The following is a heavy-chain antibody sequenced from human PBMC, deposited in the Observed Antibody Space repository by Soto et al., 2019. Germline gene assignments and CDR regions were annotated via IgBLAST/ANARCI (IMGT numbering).Heavy chain of an antibody. V-gene: IGHV3-15*07. CDR3: TTDAVNSYGPP. D-gene: IGHD5-18*01. CDR2: IKSKTDCGTT. CDR1: GFTFSNAW. J-gene: IGHJ5*02. Sequence: PGGSLRLSCAASGFTFSNAWMNWVRQAPGKGLEWVGRIKSKTDCGTTDYAAPVKGRFTISRDDSKNTLYLQMNSLKTEDTAVYYCTTDAVNSYGPPWGQGTLVTVSS.